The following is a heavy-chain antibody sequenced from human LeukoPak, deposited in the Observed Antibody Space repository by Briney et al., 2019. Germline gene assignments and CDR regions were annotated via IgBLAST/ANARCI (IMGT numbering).Heavy chain of an antibody. CDR1: GGSISSSSYY. V-gene: IGHV4-39*01. CDR3: ANGYGDYDRFDY. D-gene: IGHD4-17*01. J-gene: IGHJ4*02. Sequence: SETLSLTCTVSGGSISSSSYYWGWIRQPPGKGLEWIGSIYYSGSTYYNPSLKSRVAISVDTSKNQFSLKLSSVTAADTAVYYCANGYGDYDRFDYWGQGTLVTVSS. CDR2: IYYSGST.